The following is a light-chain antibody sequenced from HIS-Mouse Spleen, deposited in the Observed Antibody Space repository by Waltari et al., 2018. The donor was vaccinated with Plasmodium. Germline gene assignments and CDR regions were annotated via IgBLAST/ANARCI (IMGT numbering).Light chain of an antibody. CDR3: SSYTSSSTLYV. CDR1: SSDVGGYNY. V-gene: IGLV2-14*03. J-gene: IGLJ1*01. CDR2: DVS. Sequence: QSALTQPASVSGSPGQSLPISCTGTSSDVGGYNYVYWYQQHPGQAPKLMIYDVSNRPSGVSNRFSGSKSGNTASLTISGLQAEDEADYYCSSYTSSSTLYVFGTGTKVTVL.